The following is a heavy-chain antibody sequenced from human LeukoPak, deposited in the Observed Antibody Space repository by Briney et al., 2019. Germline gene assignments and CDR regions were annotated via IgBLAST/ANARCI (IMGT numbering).Heavy chain of an antibody. CDR2: ISGSGDNT. J-gene: IGHJ4*02. V-gene: IGHV3-23*01. CDR3: AKEDHSYGDYGTSFDY. CDR1: GFTFSSYA. D-gene: IGHD4-17*01. Sequence: PGGSLRLSCAASGFTFSSYAMSWVRQAPRKGLEWVSIISGSGDNTHYADSVKGRFTISRDNSKNTLYLQMNRLRAEDTAVYYCAKEDHSYGDYGTSFDYWGQGTLVTVSS.